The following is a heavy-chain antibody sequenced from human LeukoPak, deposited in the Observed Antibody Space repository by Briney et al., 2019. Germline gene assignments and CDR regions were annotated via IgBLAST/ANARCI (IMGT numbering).Heavy chain of an antibody. CDR1: GFTVRSNY. D-gene: IGHD3-22*01. V-gene: IGHV3-66*01. CDR2: IYSGGST. CDR3: ARAEYYDSSGYWGAFDI. J-gene: IGHJ3*02. Sequence: TGGSLRLSCAASGFTVRSNYMSWVRQAPRKGLEWVSVIYSGGSTYYADSVKGRFTISRDNSKNTLYLQMNSLRAEDTAVYYCARAEYYDSSGYWGAFDIWGQETMVTVPS.